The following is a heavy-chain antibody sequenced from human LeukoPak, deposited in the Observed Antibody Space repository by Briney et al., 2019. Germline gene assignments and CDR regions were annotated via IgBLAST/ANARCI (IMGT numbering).Heavy chain of an antibody. J-gene: IGHJ4*02. CDR2: ISGSGGST. D-gene: IGHD3-10*01. CDR3: AKGYGSGTYYRIPFDY. Sequence: GGSLRLSCAASGFTFSSYAMSWVRQAPGKGLEWVTVISGSGGSTYYADSVKGRFTISRDNSKNTLYLQMNSLRAEDTAVYYCAKGYGSGTYYRIPFDYWGQGTLVTVSS. CDR1: GFTFSSYA. V-gene: IGHV3-23*01.